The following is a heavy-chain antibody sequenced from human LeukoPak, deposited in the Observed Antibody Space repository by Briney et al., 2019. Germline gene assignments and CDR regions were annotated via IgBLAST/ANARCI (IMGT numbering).Heavy chain of an antibody. J-gene: IGHJ3*02. D-gene: IGHD3-10*01. V-gene: IGHV1-24*01. CDR2: FDPEDGET. CDR3: ATAHEIYYGSGRHEDAFDI. Sequence: ASVKVSCKASGYTLTELSMHWVRQAPGKGLEWMGGFDPEDGETIYAQKFQGRVTMTEDTSTDTAYMELSSLRSEDTAVYYCATAHEIYYGSGRHEDAFDIWGQGTMVTVSS. CDR1: GYTLTELS.